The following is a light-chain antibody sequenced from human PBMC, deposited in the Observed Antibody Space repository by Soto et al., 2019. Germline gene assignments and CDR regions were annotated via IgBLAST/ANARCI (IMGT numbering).Light chain of an antibody. CDR3: SSYTSSSTVV. CDR1: SSDVGSYNY. CDR2: DVS. Sequence: QSALTQPASVSGSPGQSITISCTETSSDVGSYNYVSWYQQHPGKAPKLMIYDVSNRPSGVSNRFSGAKSGNTASLTISGLQAEDEADYYCSSYTSSSTVVFGGGTKLTVL. J-gene: IGLJ2*01. V-gene: IGLV2-14*01.